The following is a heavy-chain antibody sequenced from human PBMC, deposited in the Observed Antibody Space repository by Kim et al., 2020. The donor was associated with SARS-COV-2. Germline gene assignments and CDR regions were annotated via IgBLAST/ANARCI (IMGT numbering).Heavy chain of an antibody. J-gene: IGHJ4*02. CDR2: IKEDGSEK. D-gene: IGHD3-10*01. V-gene: IGHV3-7*01. CDR3: STGGGYF. CDR1: GFTFSQNW. Sequence: GGSLRLSCAASGFTFSQNWMGWVRQAPGKGLEWVANIKEDGSEKYYVDSVKGRFTISRDNAKNSLYLQISTLRAEDTAVYYCSTGGGYFWGQGTLVTVS.